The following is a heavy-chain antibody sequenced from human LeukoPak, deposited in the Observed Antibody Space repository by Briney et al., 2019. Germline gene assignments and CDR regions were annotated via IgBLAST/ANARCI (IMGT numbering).Heavy chain of an antibody. Sequence: GGSLRLSCAASGLTFSSYWMSWVRQAPGKGLEWLANIKQDGSDKYYVDSVKGRFTISRDNAKNSLYLQVNSLRVEDTAVYYCARDRAAGRPHFDYWGQGTLVTVSS. CDR2: IKQDGSDK. V-gene: IGHV3-7*01. CDR1: GLTFSSYW. J-gene: IGHJ4*02. CDR3: ARDRAAGRPHFDY. D-gene: IGHD6-13*01.